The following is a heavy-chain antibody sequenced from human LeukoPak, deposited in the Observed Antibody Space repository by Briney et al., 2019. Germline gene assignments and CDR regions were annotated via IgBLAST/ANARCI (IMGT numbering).Heavy chain of an antibody. D-gene: IGHD2-15*01. J-gene: IGHJ5*02. CDR2: INPNSGGT. CDR3: ARDIVVVVAADQTNWFDP. V-gene: IGHV1-2*02. Sequence: ASVTVSCKASGYTFTGYYMHWVRQAPGQGLEWMGWINPNSGGTNYAQKFQGRVTMTRDTSISTAYMELSRLRSDDTAVYYCARDIVVVVAADQTNWFDPWGQGTLVTVSS. CDR1: GYTFTGYY.